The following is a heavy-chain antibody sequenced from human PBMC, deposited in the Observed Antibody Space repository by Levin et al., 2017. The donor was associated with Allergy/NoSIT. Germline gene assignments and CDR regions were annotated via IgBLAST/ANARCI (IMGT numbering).Heavy chain of an antibody. CDR3: ARARTHYYAAGSYDWYDP. J-gene: IGHJ5*02. CDR1: GESLSGFY. CDR2: IFQSGST. D-gene: IGHD3-10*01. Sequence: SETLSLTCSVSGESLSGFYWSWIRQPPGKGLEWIGEIFQSGSTIYNPSLKSRVKISIDTSKNQFSLELRSLTAADTAGYYFARARTHYYAAGSYDWYDPWGRGTLVTVAS. V-gene: IGHV4-34*12.